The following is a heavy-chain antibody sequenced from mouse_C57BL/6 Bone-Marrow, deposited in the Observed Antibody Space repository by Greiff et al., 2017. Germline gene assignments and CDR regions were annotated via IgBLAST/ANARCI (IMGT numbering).Heavy chain of an antibody. CDR1: GYTFTSYG. V-gene: IGHV1-81*01. J-gene: IGHJ3*01. D-gene: IGHD3-2*02. CDR2: IYPRSGNT. CDR3: AKLRQLRLPWFAY. Sequence: QVQLQQSGAELARPGASVKLSCKASGYTFTSYGISWVKQRTGQGLEWIGEIYPRSGNTYYNEKFKGKATLTADKSSSTAYMELRSLTSEDSAVYFCAKLRQLRLPWFAYWGQGTLVTVSA.